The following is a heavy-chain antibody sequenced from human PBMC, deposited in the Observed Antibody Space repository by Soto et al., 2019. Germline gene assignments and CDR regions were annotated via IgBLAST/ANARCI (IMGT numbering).Heavy chain of an antibody. V-gene: IGHV3-30-3*01. CDR2: ISYDGSNK. CDR3: ASSPGIVAAGMTLGMDV. Sequence: GGSLRLSCAASGFTFSSYAMHWVRQAPGKGLEWVAVISYDGSNKYYADSVKGRFTISRDNSKNMLYLQMNSLRAEDTAVYYCASSPGIVAAGMTLGMDVWGQGTTVTVSS. D-gene: IGHD6-13*01. J-gene: IGHJ6*02. CDR1: GFTFSSYA.